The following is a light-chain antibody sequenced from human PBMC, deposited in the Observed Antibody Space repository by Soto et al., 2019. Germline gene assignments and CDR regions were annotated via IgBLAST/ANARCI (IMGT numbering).Light chain of an antibody. CDR3: NSYTSSGTVV. CDR2: DV. V-gene: IGLV2-14*01. CDR1: SSDVGGSNY. Sequence: QSVLTQPASVSGWPGQSITIYCTGTSSDVGGSNYVSWYQLSPGKAPQLLIYDVDRPSGFSNRFSGSKSGKTASLTISGLQAEDEADYYCNSYTSSGTVVFGGGTMLTVL. J-gene: IGLJ2*01.